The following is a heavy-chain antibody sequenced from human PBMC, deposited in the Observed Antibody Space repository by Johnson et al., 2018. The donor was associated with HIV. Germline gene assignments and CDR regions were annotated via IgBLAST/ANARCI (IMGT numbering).Heavy chain of an antibody. CDR2: ISYEGNNK. CDR1: GFTFSSYA. V-gene: IGHV3-30-3*01. D-gene: IGHD2-21*01. CDR3: AKVGRIVVAIGNDAFDI. Sequence: QVQLVESGGGVVQPGRSLRLSCAASGFTFSSYAVHWVRQAPGKGLEWVAVISYEGNNKYYAASVKGRFTIPRDNSRNTLYLQMNTLRTEDTALYYCAKVGRIVVAIGNDAFDIWGQGTMVTVSS. J-gene: IGHJ3*02.